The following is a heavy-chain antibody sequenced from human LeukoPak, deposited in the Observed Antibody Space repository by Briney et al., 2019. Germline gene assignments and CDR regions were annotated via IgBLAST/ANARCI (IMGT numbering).Heavy chain of an antibody. CDR3: ASYCSGGSCKYNWFDP. J-gene: IGHJ5*02. Sequence: LSETLSLTCTVSGGSISSYYWSWIRQPPGKGLEWIGYIYYSGSTYYNPSLKSRVTISVDTSKNQFSLKLSSVAAADTAVYYCASYCSGGSCKYNWFDPWGQGTLVTVSS. CDR1: GGSISSYY. D-gene: IGHD2-15*01. V-gene: IGHV4-59*06. CDR2: IYYSGST.